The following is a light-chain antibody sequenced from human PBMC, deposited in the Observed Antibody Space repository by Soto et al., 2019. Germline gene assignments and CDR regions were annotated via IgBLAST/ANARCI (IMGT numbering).Light chain of an antibody. CDR2: DAS. J-gene: IGKJ4*01. V-gene: IGKV1-33*01. Sequence: DLQMTQSPSSLSASVGDRVTITCQASRDISNYLNWYQHKPGKVPKLLIYDASKLETGVPSRFGGSGSGTDFTFTISSLQPEDVATYYCQQNDNLPPLTFGGGTKVEIK. CDR3: QQNDNLPPLT. CDR1: RDISNY.